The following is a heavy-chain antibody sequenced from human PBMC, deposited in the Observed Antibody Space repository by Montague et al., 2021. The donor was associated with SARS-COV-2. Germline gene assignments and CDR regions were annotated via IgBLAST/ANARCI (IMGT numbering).Heavy chain of an antibody. V-gene: IGHV4-4*07. CDR3: ARDYGDYSYYYGLDV. J-gene: IGHJ6*02. CDR1: GFTFSSYA. Sequence: LRLSCAASGFTFSSYAMSWVRQAPGKGLEWIGRIYSSGGTNYNPSLKSRVTMSVDTSKNQFSLKVSSVTAADTAVYYCARDYGDYSYYYGLDVWGQGTTVTVS. D-gene: IGHD4-17*01. CDR2: IYSSGGT.